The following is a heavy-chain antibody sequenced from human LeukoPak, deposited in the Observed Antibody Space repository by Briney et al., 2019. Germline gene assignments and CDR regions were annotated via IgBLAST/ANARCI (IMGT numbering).Heavy chain of an antibody. CDR2: ISGSGGST. CDR1: GFTFSSYA. D-gene: IGHD2-15*01. Sequence: GGSLRLSCAASGFTFSSYAMSWVRQAPGKGLEWVSAISGSGGSTYYADSVKGRFTISRDNSKNTLYLQINSLRVEDTAVYYCAKLPRDIGVGPGCILDFLGQGTLVTVSS. J-gene: IGHJ4*02. V-gene: IGHV3-23*01. CDR3: AKLPRDIGVGPGCILDF.